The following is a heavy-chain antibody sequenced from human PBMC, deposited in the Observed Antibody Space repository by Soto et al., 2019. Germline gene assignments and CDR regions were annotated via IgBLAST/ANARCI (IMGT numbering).Heavy chain of an antibody. CDR1: GGSISSYY. D-gene: IGHD4-17*01. CDR3: ASLFPSPTTVTTFDY. J-gene: IGHJ4*02. CDR2: IYYSGST. Sequence: QVQLQESGPGLVKPSETLSHTCTVSGGSISSYYWSWIRQPPGKGLEWIGYIYYSGSTNYNPSLKSRVTISVDTSKNQFSLKLTSVTAADTAVYYCASLFPSPTTVTTFDYWGQGTLVTVSS. V-gene: IGHV4-59*01.